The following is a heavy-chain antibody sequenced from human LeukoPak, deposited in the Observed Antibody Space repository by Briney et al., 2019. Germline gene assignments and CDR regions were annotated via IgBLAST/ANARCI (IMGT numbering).Heavy chain of an antibody. CDR1: GFTFSNAW. CDR2: IKSKTDGGTT. CDR3: TTDRGPEAFDI. V-gene: IGHV3-15*01. J-gene: IGHJ3*02. D-gene: IGHD3-10*01. Sequence: GGSLRLSCAASGFTFSNAWMSWVRQAPGKGLAWVGRIKSKTDGGTTDYAAPVKGRFTISRDDSKNTLYLQMNSLKTEDTAVYYCTTDRGPEAFDIWGQGTMVTVSS.